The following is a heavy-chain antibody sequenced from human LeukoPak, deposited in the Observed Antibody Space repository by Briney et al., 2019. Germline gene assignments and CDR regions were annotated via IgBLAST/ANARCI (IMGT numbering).Heavy chain of an antibody. J-gene: IGHJ6*02. CDR1: AFTFRTYW. Sequence: GGSLRLSCAASAFTFRTYWMSWVRQAPGKGLEWVANIDHDGSQKYYADSVEGRFTISRDNAKNSLYLQMNSLRAEDTAVYYCVTDRSKVRGVWGQGTTVTVSS. CDR3: VTDRSKVRGV. CDR2: IDHDGSQK. V-gene: IGHV3-7*02.